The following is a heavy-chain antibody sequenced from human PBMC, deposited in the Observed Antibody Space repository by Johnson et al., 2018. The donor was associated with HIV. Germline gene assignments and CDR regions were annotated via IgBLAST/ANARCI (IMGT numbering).Heavy chain of an antibody. CDR2: ISGSGGST. Sequence: VQLVESGGGVVQPGGSLRLSCAASGFTFSSYAMSWVRQAPGKGLEWVSAISGSGGSTYYADSVKGRFPISRDNAKNSLFLQMNSLRAEDTAVYYCARCYDSSAYYYVGAFDIWGQGTMVTVSS. D-gene: IGHD3-22*01. CDR1: GFTFSSYA. CDR3: ARCYDSSAYYYVGAFDI. J-gene: IGHJ3*02. V-gene: IGHV3-23*04.